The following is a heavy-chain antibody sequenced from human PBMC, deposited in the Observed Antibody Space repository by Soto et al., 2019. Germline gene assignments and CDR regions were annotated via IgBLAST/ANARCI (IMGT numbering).Heavy chain of an antibody. Sequence: GESLKISCKGSVYSFTSYWISWVRQMPGKGLEWMGRIDPSDSYTNYSPSFQGHVTISADKSISTAYLQWSSLKASDTAMYYCARLGSSAYYYYYGMDVWGQGTTVTVSS. CDR1: VYSFTSYW. J-gene: IGHJ6*02. V-gene: IGHV5-10-1*01. CDR3: ARLGSSAYYYYYGMDV. D-gene: IGHD6-25*01. CDR2: IDPSDSYT.